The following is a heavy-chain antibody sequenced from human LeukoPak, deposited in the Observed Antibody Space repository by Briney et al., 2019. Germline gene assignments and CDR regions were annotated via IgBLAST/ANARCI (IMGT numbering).Heavy chain of an antibody. CDR3: ARVIYDSSGYYPHYFDY. D-gene: IGHD3-22*01. V-gene: IGHV1-46*01. CDR1: GYTFTSYY. J-gene: IGHJ4*02. CDR2: INPSGGST. Sequence: ASVKVSCKASGYTFTSYYMHWVRQAPGQGLEWMGIINPSGGSTSYAQKFQGRVTMTRDTSTSTVYMELSSLRSEDTAVYYCARVIYDSSGYYPHYFDYWGQGTLVTVSS.